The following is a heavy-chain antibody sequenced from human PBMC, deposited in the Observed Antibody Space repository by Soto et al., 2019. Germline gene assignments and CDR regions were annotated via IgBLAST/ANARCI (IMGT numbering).Heavy chain of an antibody. Sequence: VGSLILSCAASGFTFSSYWMSWVRQAPGKGLEWVANIKQDGSEKYYVDSVKGRFTISRDNAKNSLYLQMNSLRAEDTAVYYCARERDIEMATSFDYWGQGTLVTVSS. J-gene: IGHJ4*02. CDR3: ARERDIEMATSFDY. D-gene: IGHD5-12*01. CDR1: GFTFSSYW. V-gene: IGHV3-7*01. CDR2: IKQDGSEK.